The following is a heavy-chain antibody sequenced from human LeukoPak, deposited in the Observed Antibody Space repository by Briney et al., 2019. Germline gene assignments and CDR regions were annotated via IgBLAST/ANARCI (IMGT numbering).Heavy chain of an antibody. CDR2: IWYDGSSE. V-gene: IGHV3-33*01. Sequence: PGGSLRLSCAASGFTFTTYGMHWVRQAPGKGLEWVALIWYDGSSEYYAESVKGRFTISRDNSKNTVYLQMNSLRAEDTAVYYCARDRLNSSQNNYFDYWGQGTLVTVSS. CDR3: ARDRLNSSQNNYFDY. J-gene: IGHJ4*02. CDR1: GFTFTTYG. D-gene: IGHD6-13*01.